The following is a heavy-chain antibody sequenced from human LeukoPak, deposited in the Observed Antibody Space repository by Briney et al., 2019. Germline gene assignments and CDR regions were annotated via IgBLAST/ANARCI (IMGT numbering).Heavy chain of an antibody. J-gene: IGHJ4*02. CDR1: GFTFSSYA. Sequence: GGSLRLSCAASGFTFSSYAMSWVRQAPGKGLEWVSAISGSGGSTYYADSVKGRFTISRDNSKNTLYLQMNSLRAEDTAVYYCARVSSSIAARPPDYWGQGTLVTVSS. V-gene: IGHV3-23*01. CDR2: ISGSGGST. CDR3: ARVSSSIAARPPDY. D-gene: IGHD6-6*01.